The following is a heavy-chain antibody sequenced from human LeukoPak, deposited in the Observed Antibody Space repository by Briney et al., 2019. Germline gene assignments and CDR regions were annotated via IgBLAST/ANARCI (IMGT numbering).Heavy chain of an antibody. CDR2: ISWNSGSI. Sequence: GRSLRLSCAASGFTFDDYAMHWVRQAPGKGLEWVSGISWNSGSIGYADSEKGRFTISRDNAKNSLYLQMNSLRAEDMALYYCAKDLYGGNSGVFDYWRQGTLVTVSS. CDR1: GFTFDDYA. CDR3: AKDLYGGNSGVFDY. D-gene: IGHD4-23*01. J-gene: IGHJ4*02. V-gene: IGHV3-9*03.